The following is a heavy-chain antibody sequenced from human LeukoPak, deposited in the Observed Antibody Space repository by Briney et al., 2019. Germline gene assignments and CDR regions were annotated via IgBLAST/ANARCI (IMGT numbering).Heavy chain of an antibody. CDR3: AKDLALVIID. Sequence: GGFLRLSCAASGFTFSSYCMHWVRQAPGKGLEWVAFIRYDGSNKYSADSVRGGFAISRDNSKNTLYLQMNSLRAEDTAVYYCAKDLALVIIDWGQGTLVTVSS. CDR1: GFTFSSYC. D-gene: IGHD3-9*01. CDR2: IRYDGSNK. V-gene: IGHV3-30*02. J-gene: IGHJ4*02.